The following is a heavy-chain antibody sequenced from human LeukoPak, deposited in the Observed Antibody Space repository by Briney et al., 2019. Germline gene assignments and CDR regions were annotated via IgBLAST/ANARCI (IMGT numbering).Heavy chain of an antibody. J-gene: IGHJ4*02. CDR3: ARHYYDSSGLAYYFDY. V-gene: IGHV4-39*01. Sequence: PSETLSLXCTVSGGSVSSISSYWGWIRQPPGKGLEWIGSIRYSGRTYYNPSLQSRVTMSVDTSKNRFSLRLSSVTAADTAVYSCARHYYDSSGLAYYFDYWGQGTLVTVSS. CDR2: IRYSGRT. CDR1: GGSVSSISSY. D-gene: IGHD3-22*01.